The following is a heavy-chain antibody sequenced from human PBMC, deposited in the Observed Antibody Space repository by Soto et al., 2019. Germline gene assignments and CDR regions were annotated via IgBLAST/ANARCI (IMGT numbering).Heavy chain of an antibody. CDR1: GGSISSYY. J-gene: IGHJ4*02. D-gene: IGHD4-17*01. V-gene: IGHV4-59*01. Sequence: SETLSLTCTVSGGSISSYYWSWIRQPPGKGLEWIGYIYYSGSTNYNPSLKSRVTISVDTSRNQFSLKLSSVTAADTAVYYCARSTVVSYYFDYWGQGTLVTV. CDR3: ARSTVVSYYFDY. CDR2: IYYSGST.